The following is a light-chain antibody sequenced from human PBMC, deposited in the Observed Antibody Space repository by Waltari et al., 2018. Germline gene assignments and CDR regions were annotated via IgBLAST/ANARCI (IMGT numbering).Light chain of an antibody. CDR2: DAS. Sequence: EIVLTQSPATLSLSPGERATLSCRASQSVNNYLAWYQQNPRQSPRLLIYDASNRATGIPARFSGSGSGTDFTLTISRLEPEDFAVYYCQQRSDWPLTFGGGTKVEIK. CDR1: QSVNNY. J-gene: IGKJ4*02. V-gene: IGKV3-11*01. CDR3: QQRSDWPLT.